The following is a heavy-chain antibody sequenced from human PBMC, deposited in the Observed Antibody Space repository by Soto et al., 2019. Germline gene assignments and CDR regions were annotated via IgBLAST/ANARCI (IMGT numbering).Heavy chain of an antibody. V-gene: IGHV3-11*06. J-gene: IGHJ4*02. Sequence: PGGSLRLSCAASGFTFNDYYMSWVRQAPGKGLEWVSKISSSSTYAIYADSVKGRFTISIDNAKNSVFLQMNSLRAEDTAVYYCARDSGMAGRPFDYWGQGTQVTVSS. CDR3: ARDSGMAGRPFDY. CDR1: GFTFNDYY. D-gene: IGHD6-13*01. CDR2: ISSSSTYA.